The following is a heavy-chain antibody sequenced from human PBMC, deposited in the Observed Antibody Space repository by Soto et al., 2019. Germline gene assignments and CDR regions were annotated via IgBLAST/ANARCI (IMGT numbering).Heavy chain of an antibody. CDR3: ARNLGYCSSTSCYLYFDY. V-gene: IGHV5-51*01. Sequence: GESLKISCKGSGYSFTSYWIGWVRQMPGKGLEWMGIIYPGDSDTRYSPSFQGQVTISADKSISTAYLQWSSLKASDTAMYYCARNLGYCSSTSCYLYFDYWGQGTLVTVSS. J-gene: IGHJ4*02. CDR1: GYSFTSYW. D-gene: IGHD2-2*01. CDR2: IYPGDSDT.